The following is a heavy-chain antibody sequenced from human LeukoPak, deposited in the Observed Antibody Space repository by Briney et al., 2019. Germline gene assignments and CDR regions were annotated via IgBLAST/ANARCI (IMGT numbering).Heavy chain of an antibody. J-gene: IGHJ6*03. CDR1: GFTFDDYA. CDR2: ISWNSGSI. CDR3: AKDFYGSGSYYNWYYMDV. V-gene: IGHV3-9*01. Sequence: PGGSLRLSCAASGFTFDDYAMHWVRQAPGKGLEWVSGISWNSGSIGYADSVKGRFTISRDNAKNSLYLQMNSLRAEDTALYYCAKDFYGSGSYYNWYYMDVWGKGTTVTISS. D-gene: IGHD3-10*01.